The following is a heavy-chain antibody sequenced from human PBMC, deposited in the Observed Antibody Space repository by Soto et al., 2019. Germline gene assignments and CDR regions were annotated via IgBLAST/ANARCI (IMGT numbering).Heavy chain of an antibody. D-gene: IGHD3-3*01. CDR2: NYYSGST. CDR3: ARSYDFWSGYQD. J-gene: IGHJ4*02. V-gene: IGHV4-39*07. Sequence: VSGGSISSSSYYWGWIRQPPGKGLEWIGNNYYSGSTNYNPSLKSRVTISVNTSKNLFSLKLSSVTAAVTAVYYCARSYDFWSGYQDWGQGTLVTVSS. CDR1: GGSISSSSYY.